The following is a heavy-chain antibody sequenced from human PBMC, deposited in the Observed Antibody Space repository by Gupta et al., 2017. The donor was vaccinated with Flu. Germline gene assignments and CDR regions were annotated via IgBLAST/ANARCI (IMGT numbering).Heavy chain of an antibody. V-gene: IGHV3-30*03. J-gene: IGHJ6*02. CDR1: GFTFSNYG. CDR3: ARDACKSGWYCYFYGMDV. D-gene: IGHD6-19*01. Sequence: QVQLVESGGGVVQPGRSLRLSCEASGFTFSNYGIHWVRPAPGKGLEWVAVISDDGNNKYYSDSVKGRLTISRDNSKNTAYLEVDSLRPEDRAVYYCARDACKSGWYCYFYGMDVWGQGTTVTVSS. CDR2: ISDDGNNK.